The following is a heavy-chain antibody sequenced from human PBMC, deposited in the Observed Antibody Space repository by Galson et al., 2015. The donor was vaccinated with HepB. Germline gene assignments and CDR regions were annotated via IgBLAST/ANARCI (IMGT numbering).Heavy chain of an antibody. Sequence: SLRLSCAASGFIFSDYGMYWVRQAPGKGLEWVAIIWYDGNNKYYEDSVKGRFTISRDNSKNTLYLQMNSLRAEDTAAYYCARERYSSKWYPSGPLDSWGQGTLVTVSS. CDR2: IWYDGNNK. V-gene: IGHV3-33*01. CDR3: ARERYSSKWYPSGPLDS. CDR1: GFIFSDYG. J-gene: IGHJ4*02. D-gene: IGHD2-2*01.